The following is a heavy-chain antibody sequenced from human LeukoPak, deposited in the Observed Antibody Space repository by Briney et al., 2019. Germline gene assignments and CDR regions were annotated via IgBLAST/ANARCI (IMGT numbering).Heavy chain of an antibody. CDR3: ARGGVVRPYYYYMDV. CDR2: IHPNSGGT. Sequence: ASVKVSCKASGYTFTAYYMHWVRQAPGQGLEWMGWIHPNSGGTKFAQKFQGRVTLSRDASLKTVYMELCSLRSDDTAIYYCARGGVVRPYYYYMDVWGKGTTVTISS. CDR1: GYTFTAYY. J-gene: IGHJ6*03. D-gene: IGHD2-21*01. V-gene: IGHV1-2*02.